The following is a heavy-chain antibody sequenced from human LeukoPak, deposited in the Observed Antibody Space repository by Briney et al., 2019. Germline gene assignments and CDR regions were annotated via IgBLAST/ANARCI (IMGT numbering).Heavy chain of an antibody. J-gene: IGHJ6*02. CDR1: GFTFSSYG. V-gene: IGHV3-30*03. D-gene: IGHD6-19*01. CDR2: ISYDGSNK. Sequence: GSLRLSCAASGFTFSSYGMHWVRQAPGKGLEWVAVISYDGSNKYYADSVKGRFTISRDNSKNTLYLQMNSLRAEDTAVYYCARDLSSGWYPYYYGMDVWGQGTTVTVSS. CDR3: ARDLSSGWYPYYYGMDV.